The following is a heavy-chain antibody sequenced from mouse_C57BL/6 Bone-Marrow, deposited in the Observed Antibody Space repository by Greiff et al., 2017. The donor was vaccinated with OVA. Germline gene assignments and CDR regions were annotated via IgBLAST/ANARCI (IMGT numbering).Heavy chain of an antibody. Sequence: DVQLVESGGGLVQPGGSLKLSCAASGFTFSDYYMYWVRQTPEKRLEWVAYISNGGGSTYYPDTVKGRFTISRDNAKNTLYLQMSRLKSEDTAMYYCARHHYFDYWGQGTTLTVSS. V-gene: IGHV5-12*01. CDR2: ISNGGGST. CDR3: ARHHYFDY. J-gene: IGHJ2*01. CDR1: GFTFSDYY.